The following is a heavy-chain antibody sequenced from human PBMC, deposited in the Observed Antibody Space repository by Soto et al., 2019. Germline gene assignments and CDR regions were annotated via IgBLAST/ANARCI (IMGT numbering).Heavy chain of an antibody. D-gene: IGHD3-10*01. V-gene: IGHV3-74*01. J-gene: IGHJ4*02. Sequence: VHLVESGGGIVQPGESMRLSCVVSGFTLTNYWVHWVRQAPGKGLVWVSRVNGEGTTTNYADSLKGRFTTSRDNGRSTVFLQMTRLGVDDTGVYYCARGQSGSYSFDYWCRGTLVTVSS. CDR1: GFTLTNYW. CDR3: ARGQSGSYSFDY. CDR2: VNGEGTTT.